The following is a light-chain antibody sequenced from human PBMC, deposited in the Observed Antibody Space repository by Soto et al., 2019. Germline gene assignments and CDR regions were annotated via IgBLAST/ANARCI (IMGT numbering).Light chain of an antibody. V-gene: IGKV3-15*01. Sequence: ETVMAQSPATLAVSAWERATLSCVASQSVYSNLAWYQQKPGQTPRLLIYLTSTRATGIPARFSGSGSGTEFTLTISSLQSEDFAVYYCQQYNNWPLTFGGGTKV. CDR2: LTS. J-gene: IGKJ4*01. CDR1: QSVYSN. CDR3: QQYNNWPLT.